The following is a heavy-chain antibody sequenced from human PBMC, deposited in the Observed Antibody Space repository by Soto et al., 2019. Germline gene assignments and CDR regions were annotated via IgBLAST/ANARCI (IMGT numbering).Heavy chain of an antibody. Sequence: PGGSLRLSCAASGFTFNSYAMHWVRQAPGKGLEWVAVISYDGSNKYYADSVKGRFTISRDNSKNTLYLQMNSLRAEDTAVYYCARGLTATMTVVVIAYFDYWGQGTLVTVSS. V-gene: IGHV3-30-3*01. D-gene: IGHD3-22*01. J-gene: IGHJ4*02. CDR3: ARGLTATMTVVVIAYFDY. CDR1: GFTFNSYA. CDR2: ISYDGSNK.